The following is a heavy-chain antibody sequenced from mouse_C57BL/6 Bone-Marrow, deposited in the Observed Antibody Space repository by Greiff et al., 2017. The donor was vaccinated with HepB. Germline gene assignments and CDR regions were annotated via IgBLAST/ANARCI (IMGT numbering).Heavy chain of an antibody. CDR3: ARSYYSNSGAMDY. Sequence: QVQLQQSGAELARPGASVKLSCKASGYTFTSYGISWVKQSTGQGLEWIGEIYPRSGNTYYNEKFKGKATLTADKSSSTAYMELRSLTSEDSAVYFCARSYYSNSGAMDYWGQGTSVTVSS. V-gene: IGHV1-81*01. CDR2: IYPRSGNT. J-gene: IGHJ4*01. CDR1: GYTFTSYG. D-gene: IGHD2-5*01.